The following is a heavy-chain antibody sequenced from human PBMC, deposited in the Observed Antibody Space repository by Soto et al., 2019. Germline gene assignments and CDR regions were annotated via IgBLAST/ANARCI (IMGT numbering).Heavy chain of an antibody. J-gene: IGHJ4*02. CDR1: GFTFSLSA. CDR2: ISGGGGST. D-gene: IGHD3-9*01. CDR3: AKGPEYDILTGCDY. V-gene: IGHV3-23*01. Sequence: EVQLLESGGGFVQPGASLRLSCVASGFTFSLSAMSWVRQAPGRGLEWVSSISGGGGSTEYTDSVQGRFTISRDNSKDTVHLQMNSLRAEDTAVYYCAKGPEYDILTGCDYWGQGALVTVSS.